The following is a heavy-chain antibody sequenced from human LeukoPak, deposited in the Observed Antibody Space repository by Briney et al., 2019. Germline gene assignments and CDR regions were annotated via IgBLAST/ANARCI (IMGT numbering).Heavy chain of an antibody. V-gene: IGHV3-33*06. D-gene: IGHD2-2*01. Sequence: GGSLRLSCAASGFTFSTYGMHWVRQAPGKGLEWVAATWYDGSNKYYADSVKGRFTISRDNSGSTLYLQMNSLRADDTAVYYCAKGGSTAWTAVDYWGQGTLVTVSS. CDR2: TWYDGSNK. J-gene: IGHJ4*02. CDR3: AKGGSTAWTAVDY. CDR1: GFTFSTYG.